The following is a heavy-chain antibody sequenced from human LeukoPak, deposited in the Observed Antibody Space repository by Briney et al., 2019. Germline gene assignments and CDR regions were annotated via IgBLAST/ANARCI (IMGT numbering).Heavy chain of an antibody. V-gene: IGHV4-39*07. Sequence: SETLSLTCTVSGGSISSSSYYWGWIRQPPGKGLEWFGSIYYSGSTYYNPSVKSRVTISVDTSQNQFSLKLSSVTAAYTAVYYCARLGSGSNYYYYYMDVWGQGTTVTVSS. CDR3: ARLGSGSNYYYYYMDV. D-gene: IGHD3-3*01. J-gene: IGHJ6*03. CDR2: IYYSGST. CDR1: GGSISSSSYY.